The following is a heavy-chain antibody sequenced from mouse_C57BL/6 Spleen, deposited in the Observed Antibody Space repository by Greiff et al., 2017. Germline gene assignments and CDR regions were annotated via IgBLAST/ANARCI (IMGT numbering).Heavy chain of an antibody. D-gene: IGHD4-1*01. CDR1: GYTFTSYW. J-gene: IGHJ1*03. V-gene: IGHV1-7*01. Sequence: VQGVESGAELAKPGASVKLSCKASGYTFTSYWMHWVKQRPGQGLEWIGYINPSSGYTKYNQKFKDKATLTADKSSSTAYMQLSSLTYEDSAVYYCAREGVNWDGYWYFDVWGTGTTVTVSS. CDR2: INPSSGYT. CDR3: AREGVNWDGYWYFDV.